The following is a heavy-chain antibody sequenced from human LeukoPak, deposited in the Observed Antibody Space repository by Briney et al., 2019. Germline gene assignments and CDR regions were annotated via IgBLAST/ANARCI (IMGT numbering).Heavy chain of an antibody. Sequence: PSETLSLTCTVSGGSINSSTSYWGWVRQAPGKGLEWVANIKQDGSEIYYVDSVKGRFTISRDNAKNSLYLQMNSLRAEDTAVYYCTGKRFDPWGQGTLVIVSS. CDR2: IKQDGSEI. CDR1: GGSINSSTSY. D-gene: IGHD5-24*01. V-gene: IGHV3-7*01. CDR3: TGKRFDP. J-gene: IGHJ5*02.